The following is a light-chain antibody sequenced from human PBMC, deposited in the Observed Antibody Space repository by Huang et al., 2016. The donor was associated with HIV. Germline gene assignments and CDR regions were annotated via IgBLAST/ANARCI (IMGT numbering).Light chain of an antibody. V-gene: IGKV1-39*01. CDR1: QSISSY. Sequence: DIQMTQSPSSLSASVGDRVTITCRASQSISSYLNWYQQRPGKAPKLLIYAASSLQSGVPSRFVCSGSGTDFTLTISSLQPEDFATYYCQQSYSTSWTFGQGTKVEIK. J-gene: IGKJ1*01. CDR2: AAS. CDR3: QQSYSTSWT.